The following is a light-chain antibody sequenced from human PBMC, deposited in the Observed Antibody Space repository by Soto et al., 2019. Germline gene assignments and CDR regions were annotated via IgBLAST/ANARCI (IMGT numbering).Light chain of an antibody. Sequence: EIVLTQSPGTLSLSTGERATLSCRASQSVSSNLAWYQQKPGQAPRLLIYGASTRATGIPARFSGSGSGTEFTLTISRLDPEDFAVYYCQQYGSSPWTVGQGTKVDSK. CDR3: QQYGSSPWT. CDR1: QSVSSN. J-gene: IGKJ1*01. CDR2: GAS. V-gene: IGKV3-20*01.